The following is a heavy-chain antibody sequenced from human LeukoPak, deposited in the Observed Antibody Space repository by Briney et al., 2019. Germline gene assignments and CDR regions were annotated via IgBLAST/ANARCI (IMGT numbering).Heavy chain of an antibody. CDR2: INPNSGGT. CDR1: GYTFTGYY. CDR3: ARDDRIAAAGRLDY. V-gene: IGHV1-2*02. Sequence: ASVKVSCKASGYTFTGYYMHWVRQAPGQGLEWMGWINPNSGGTKYAQKFQGRVTMTWDTSISTAYMELSSLRSDDTAVYYCARDDRIAAAGRLDYWGQGTLVTVSS. J-gene: IGHJ4*02. D-gene: IGHD6-13*01.